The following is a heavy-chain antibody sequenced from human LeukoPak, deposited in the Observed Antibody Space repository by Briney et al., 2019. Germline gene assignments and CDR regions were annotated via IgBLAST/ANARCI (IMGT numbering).Heavy chain of an antibody. CDR1: GGSISSAGYY. CDR2: IYSSGST. J-gene: IGHJ4*02. Sequence: SETLSLTCTVSGGSISSAGYYWRWIRQPAGKGLEWIGRIYSSGSTNYNPSLKSRVTLSVDTSKNQFSLKLSSVTAADTAMYYCARDPAVTPFDYGGQGTLVTVSS. V-gene: IGHV4-61*02. D-gene: IGHD4-17*01. CDR3: ARDPAVTPFDY.